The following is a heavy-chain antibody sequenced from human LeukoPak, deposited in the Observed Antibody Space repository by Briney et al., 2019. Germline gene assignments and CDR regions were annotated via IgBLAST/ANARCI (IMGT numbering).Heavy chain of an antibody. V-gene: IGHV1-69*05. CDR1: GGTFSSYA. D-gene: IGHD6-13*01. CDR2: IIPIFGTA. CDR3: ARAGYSSSWYPNY. Sequence: EASVKVSCKASGGTFSSYAISWVRQAPGQGLEWMGGIIPIFGTANYAQKFQGRVTMTRDMSTSTVYMELSSLRSEDTAVYYCARAGYSSSWYPNYWGQGTLVTVSS. J-gene: IGHJ4*02.